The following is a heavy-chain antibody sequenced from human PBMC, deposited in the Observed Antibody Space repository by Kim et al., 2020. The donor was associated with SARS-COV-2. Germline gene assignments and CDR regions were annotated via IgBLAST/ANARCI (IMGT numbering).Heavy chain of an antibody. CDR2: ISYDGSNK. V-gene: IGHV3-30*18. D-gene: IGHD3-22*01. CDR3: AKDGYYYDSSGYTPDYYYGMDV. Sequence: GGSLRLSCAASGFTFSSYGMHWVRQAPGKGLEWVAVISYDGSNKYYADSVKGRFTISRDNSKNTLYLQMNSLRAEDTAVYYCAKDGYYYDSSGYTPDYYYGMDVWGQGTTVTVSS. CDR1: GFTFSSYG. J-gene: IGHJ6*02.